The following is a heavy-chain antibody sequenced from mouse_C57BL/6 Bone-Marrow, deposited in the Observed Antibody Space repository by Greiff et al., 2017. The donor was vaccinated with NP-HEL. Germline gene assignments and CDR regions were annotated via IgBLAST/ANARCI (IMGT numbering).Heavy chain of an antibody. D-gene: IGHD2-4*01. CDR2: ISYDGSN. V-gene: IGHV3-6*01. J-gene: IGHJ3*01. Sequence: EVKLMESGPGLVKPSQSLSLTCSVTGYSITSGYYWNWIRQFPGNKLEWMGYISYDGSNNYNPSLKNRISITRDTSKNQFFLKLNSVTTEDTATYYCARDGLRRRAWFAYWGQGTLVTVSA. CDR3: ARDGLRRRAWFAY. CDR1: GYSITSGYY.